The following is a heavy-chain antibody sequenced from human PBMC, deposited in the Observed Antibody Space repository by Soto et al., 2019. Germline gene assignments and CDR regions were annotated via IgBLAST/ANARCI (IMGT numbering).Heavy chain of an antibody. Sequence: GASVKVSCKASGYTFTSYGISWVRQAPGQGLEWMGWTSAYNGNTNYAQKLQGRVTMTTDTSTSTAYMELRSLRSDDMAVYYCARELGYCSSTSCYPFDYWGQGTLVTVSS. CDR1: GYTFTSYG. CDR3: ARELGYCSSTSCYPFDY. V-gene: IGHV1-18*03. CDR2: TSAYNGNT. J-gene: IGHJ4*02. D-gene: IGHD2-2*01.